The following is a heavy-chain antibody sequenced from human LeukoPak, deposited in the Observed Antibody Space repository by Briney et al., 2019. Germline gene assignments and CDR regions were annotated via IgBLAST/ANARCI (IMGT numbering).Heavy chain of an antibody. Sequence: PGGSLRLSCAASGFTFSSYGMHWVRQAPGKGLEWVAVISYDGSSKDYADSVKGRFTISRDNSKNTLYLQMNSLRAEDTAVYYCAKALSVRGIAARRYTESYFDYWGQGTLVTVSS. CDR1: GFTFSSYG. J-gene: IGHJ4*02. D-gene: IGHD6-6*01. V-gene: IGHV3-30*18. CDR2: ISYDGSSK. CDR3: AKALSVRGIAARRYTESYFDY.